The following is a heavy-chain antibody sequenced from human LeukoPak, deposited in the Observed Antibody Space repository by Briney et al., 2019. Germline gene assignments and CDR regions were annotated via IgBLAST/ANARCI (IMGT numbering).Heavy chain of an antibody. J-gene: IGHJ4*02. CDR2: IYHSGST. D-gene: IGHD3-3*01. CDR1: GGSISSGGYS. CDR3: ARGGGYYDFWSGYYPLIYFDY. V-gene: IGHV4-30-2*01. Sequence: PSQTLSLTCAVSGGSISSGGYSWSWIRQPPGKGLEWIGYIYHSGSTYYNPSLKSRVTISVDRSKNQFSLKLSSVTAADTAVYYCARGGGYYDFWSGYYPLIYFDYWGQGTLVTVSS.